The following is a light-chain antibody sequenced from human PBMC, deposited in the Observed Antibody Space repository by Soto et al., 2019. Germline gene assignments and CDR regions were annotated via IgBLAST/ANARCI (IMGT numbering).Light chain of an antibody. CDR1: QSLLQSNGYNY. V-gene: IGKV2-28*01. Sequence: DIVMTQSPLSLPVTPGEPASISCSSSQSLLQSNGYNYLDWYLQKPAQSPQLLIFFGSYRASGVPDRFSGSGSGTDFTLKIRSVEAEDVGIYYCMQSQQTPPTFGQGTRVEIK. CDR2: FGS. J-gene: IGKJ1*01. CDR3: MQSQQTPPT.